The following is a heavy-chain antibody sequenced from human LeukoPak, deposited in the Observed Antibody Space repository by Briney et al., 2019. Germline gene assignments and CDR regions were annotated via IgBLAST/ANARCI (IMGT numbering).Heavy chain of an antibody. CDR1: GGSFSGYY. CDR3: ARTREKGGYYYHDAFDI. V-gene: IGHV4-34*04. CDR2: INHSGST. J-gene: IGHJ3*02. Sequence: SETLSLTCAVYGGSFSGYYWSWIRQPPGKGLEWIGDINHSGSTKHNPSIKSRATISVDTSKNQFSLKLSSVTAADTAVYYCARTREKGGYYYHDAFDIWGQGTMVTVSS. D-gene: IGHD3-22*01.